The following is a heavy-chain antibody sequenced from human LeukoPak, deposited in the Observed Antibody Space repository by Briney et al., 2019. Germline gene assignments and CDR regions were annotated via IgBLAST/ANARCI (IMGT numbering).Heavy chain of an antibody. Sequence: GGSLRLSCAASGFSVSNNYMTWVRQAPGKGLEWVSVIYSGGSTYYADSVKGRFTISRDSSKNTLYLQMNSLRAEDTAVYYCARDLYVDIVAPSGMDVWGQGTTVTVSS. J-gene: IGHJ6*02. CDR1: GFSVSNNY. CDR2: IYSGGST. CDR3: ARDLYVDIVAPSGMDV. V-gene: IGHV3-53*01. D-gene: IGHD5-12*01.